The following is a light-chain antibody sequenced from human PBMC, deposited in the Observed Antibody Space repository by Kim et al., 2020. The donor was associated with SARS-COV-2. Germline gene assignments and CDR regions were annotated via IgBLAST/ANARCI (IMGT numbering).Light chain of an antibody. V-gene: IGLV3-21*04. Sequence: SYELTQPPSVSVAPGKTARITRGGNNIGSKSVNWYQQKPGQAPVLVIYYDSDRPSGIPERFSGSNSGNTATLTISRVEAGDEADYYCQVWDSSSDHVVFGGGTQLTVL. CDR1: NIGSKS. CDR3: QVWDSSSDHVV. CDR2: YDS. J-gene: IGLJ2*01.